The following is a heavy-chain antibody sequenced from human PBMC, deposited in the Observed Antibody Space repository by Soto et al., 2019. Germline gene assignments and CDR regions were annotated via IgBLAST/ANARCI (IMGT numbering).Heavy chain of an antibody. J-gene: IGHJ3*02. D-gene: IGHD6-13*01. CDR1: GYTLSDYY. V-gene: IGHV1-2*02. Sequence: ASVRVSCKASGYTLSDYYLQWVRQAPGQGLEWMGWINPNSGDTNYAQKFQGRVTLTRDTSINTAYMELTSLKLDDTAVYYCAREGGGIAAAGAGDDSFDIWGQGTMVTVSS. CDR3: AREGGGIAAAGAGDDSFDI. CDR2: INPNSGDT.